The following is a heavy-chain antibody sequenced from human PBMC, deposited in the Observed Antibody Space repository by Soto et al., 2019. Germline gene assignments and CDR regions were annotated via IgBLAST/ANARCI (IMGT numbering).Heavy chain of an antibody. J-gene: IGHJ4*02. D-gene: IGHD3-22*01. CDR3: ARKFYYDSSGHYYYY. CDR1: GFTFSSYS. CDR2: ISSSSSII. Sequence: PGGSRRLSCAASGFTFSSYSMNWVRQAPGKGLEWVSYISSSSSIIYYADSVKGRFTISRDNAKNSLYLQMNSLRAEDTAVYYCARKFYYDSSGHYYYYWGQGTLVTVSS. V-gene: IGHV3-48*01.